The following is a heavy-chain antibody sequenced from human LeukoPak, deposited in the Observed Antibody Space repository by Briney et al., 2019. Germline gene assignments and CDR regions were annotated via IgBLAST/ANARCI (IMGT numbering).Heavy chain of an antibody. CDR1: GYSISSGYY. J-gene: IGHJ4*02. CDR2: IYHSGST. Sequence: SETLSLTCAVSGYSISSGYYWGWIRQPPGKGLEWIGSIYHSGSTYYNPSLKSRVTISVDTSKNQFSVKLSSVTAADTAVYYCARHRGFDYGDYELDYWGQGTLVTVSS. V-gene: IGHV4-38-2*01. CDR3: ARHRGFDYGDYELDY. D-gene: IGHD4-17*01.